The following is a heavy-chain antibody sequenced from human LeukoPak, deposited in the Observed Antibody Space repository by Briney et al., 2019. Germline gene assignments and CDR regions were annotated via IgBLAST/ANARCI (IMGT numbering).Heavy chain of an antibody. CDR1: GVSISSSSYY. J-gene: IGHJ5*02. CDR2: IFYSGST. D-gene: IGHD2-2*01. CDR3: ARLGGCSSISCYVHWFDP. Sequence: SETLSLTCTVSGVSISSSSYYWGWIRQPPGKGLEWIGYIFYSGSTNYNPSLKSRVTISVDMSKNQFSLELSSVTAADTAVYYCARLGGCSSISCYVHWFDPWGQGTLVTVSS. V-gene: IGHV4-61*05.